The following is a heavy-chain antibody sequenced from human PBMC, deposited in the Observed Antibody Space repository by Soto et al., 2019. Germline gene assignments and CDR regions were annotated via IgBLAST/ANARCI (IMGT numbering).Heavy chain of an antibody. J-gene: IGHJ4*02. D-gene: IGHD6-19*01. CDR2: ISAYNGNT. Sequence: GASLKVSCKASGYTFTSYGISWVRPAPGQGLVWMVCISAYNGNTNYAQKLQGRVTMTTDTSKSTAYMELRSLRSDDTAVYYCARDLVAGLDYWGQGTLVNVCS. CDR3: ARDLVAGLDY. V-gene: IGHV1-18*04. CDR1: GYTFTSYG.